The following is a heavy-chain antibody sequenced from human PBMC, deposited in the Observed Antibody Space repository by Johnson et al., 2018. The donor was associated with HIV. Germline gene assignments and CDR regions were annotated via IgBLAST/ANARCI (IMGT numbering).Heavy chain of an antibody. CDR2: ISYDGSNK. J-gene: IGHJ3*02. CDR3: AGAPLRHDALDI. D-gene: IGHD4-17*01. CDR1: GFTFSSYA. V-gene: IGHV3-30-3*01. Sequence: QVQLVESGGGVVQPGRSLRLSCAASGFTFSSYAMHWVRQAPGKGLEWVAAISYDGSNKYYADSVKGRFTISRDNSKNSLYLQMNSLRAEDTAVYYCAGAPLRHDALDIWGQGTMVTVSS.